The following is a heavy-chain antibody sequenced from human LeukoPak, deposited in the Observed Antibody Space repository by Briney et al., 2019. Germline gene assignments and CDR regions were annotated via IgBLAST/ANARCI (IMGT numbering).Heavy chain of an antibody. V-gene: IGHV3-48*03. CDR2: ISSSGSTI. CDR1: GFTFSSYE. CDR3: ARDRSGYLYFDY. Sequence: GGSLRLSCAASGFTFSSYEMNWVRQAPGKGLEWVSYISSSGSTIYYADSVKGRFTISRDNAKNSLYPQMNSLRAEDTAVYYCARDRSGYLYFDYWGQGTLVTVSS. J-gene: IGHJ4*02. D-gene: IGHD5-12*01.